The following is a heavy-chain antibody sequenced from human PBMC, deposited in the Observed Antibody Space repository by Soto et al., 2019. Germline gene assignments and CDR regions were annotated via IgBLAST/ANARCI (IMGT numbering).Heavy chain of an antibody. J-gene: IGHJ3*02. CDR1: GDSVSSNSAA. Sequence: SQTLSLTCAISGDSVSSNSAAWNWIRQSPSRGLEWLGKTYYRSKWYHDYAVSVESRITFNPDTSKNQFSLHLNSVTPEDTAVYYCARYSSPLGQYAFDIWGQGTMVTVSS. V-gene: IGHV6-1*01. CDR2: TYYRSKWYH. D-gene: IGHD6-13*01. CDR3: ARYSSPLGQYAFDI.